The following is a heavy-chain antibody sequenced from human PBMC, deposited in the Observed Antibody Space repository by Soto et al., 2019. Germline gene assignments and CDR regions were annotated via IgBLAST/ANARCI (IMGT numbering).Heavy chain of an antibody. V-gene: IGHV1-8*01. J-gene: IGHJ5*02. CDR3: ARGKLVRNWFDP. Sequence: ASVKVSCKASGYTFTSYDINWVRQATGQGLEWMGWMNPNSGTAGYAQKFQGRVTMTRNTSISTAYMELSSLTSEDTAVYYCARGKLVRNWFDPWGQGTLVTVSS. CDR2: MNPNSGTA. CDR1: GYTFTSYD.